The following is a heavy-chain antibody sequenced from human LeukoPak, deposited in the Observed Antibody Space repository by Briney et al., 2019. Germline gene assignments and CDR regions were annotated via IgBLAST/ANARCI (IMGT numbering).Heavy chain of an antibody. Sequence: PSETLSLTCTVSGGSISSANHFWSWVRQSPGEGLEWIGYIHYDGRAHYNPSLKSRASMSLDMSKNQFSLSLSSVTAADTAIYYCAREVITPGDSDGFDLWGQGTMVSVSS. CDR1: GGSISSANHF. CDR3: AREVITPGDSDGFDL. D-gene: IGHD2-2*01. J-gene: IGHJ3*01. CDR2: IHYDGRA. V-gene: IGHV4-30-4*08.